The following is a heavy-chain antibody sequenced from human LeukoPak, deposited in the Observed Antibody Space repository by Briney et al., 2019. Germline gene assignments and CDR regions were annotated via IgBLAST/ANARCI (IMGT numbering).Heavy chain of an antibody. CDR2: ISYDGSNK. D-gene: IGHD3-9*01. CDR1: GFTFSSYA. V-gene: IGHV3-30-3*01. CDR3: AREGAAYYDILTGYYWDY. J-gene: IGHJ4*02. Sequence: GGSLRLSCAASGFTFSSYAMHWVRQAPGKGLEWVAVISYDGSNKYYADSVKGRFTISRDNSKNTLYLQMNSLRAEDTAVYYCAREGAAYYDILTGYYWDYWGQGTLVTVSS.